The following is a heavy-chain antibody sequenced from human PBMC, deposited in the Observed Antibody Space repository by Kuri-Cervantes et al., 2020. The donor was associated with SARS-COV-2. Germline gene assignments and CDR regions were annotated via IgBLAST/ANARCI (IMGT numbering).Heavy chain of an antibody. CDR3: VTRGGSEAFDV. Sequence: WESLCLSCSASGFTFNAYSMHWVRQAPGKGLEYVSAISSNGETTYYADSVKGRFIISRDNSKNTLFLQMSGLRAEDTAVYFCVTRGGSEAFDVWGQGTMVTVSS. J-gene: IGHJ3*01. V-gene: IGHV3-64D*06. CDR2: ISSNGETT. CDR1: GFTFNAYS. D-gene: IGHD1-1*01.